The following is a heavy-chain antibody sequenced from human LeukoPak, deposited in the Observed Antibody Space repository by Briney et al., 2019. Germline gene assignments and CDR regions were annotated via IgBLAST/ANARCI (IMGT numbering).Heavy chain of an antibody. V-gene: IGHV3-21*01. CDR2: ISSSSSYI. J-gene: IGHJ6*04. CDR1: GFTFSSYS. Sequence: GGSLRLSCAASGFTFSSYSMNWVRQAPGKGLEWVSSISSSSSYIYYADSVKGRFTISRDNAKNSLYLQMNSLRAEDTAVYYCARDLALGYYDFWSGYYLHVDVWGKETTVTVSS. CDR3: ARDLALGYYDFWSGYYLHVDV. D-gene: IGHD3-3*01.